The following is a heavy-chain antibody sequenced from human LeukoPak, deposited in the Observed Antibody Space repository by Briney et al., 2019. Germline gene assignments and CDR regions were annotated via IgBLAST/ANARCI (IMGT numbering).Heavy chain of an antibody. J-gene: IGHJ3*02. V-gene: IGHV4-39*02. Sequence: SETLSLTCTVSGGSISSSSYYWGWIRQPPGKGLEWIGSIYYSGSTYYNPSLKSRVTISVDTSKSHFSLRLSSVTAADTAVYFCAKGLRYLSFNDAFDIWGQGTMVTVSS. D-gene: IGHD3-9*01. CDR1: GGSISSSSYY. CDR3: AKGLRYLSFNDAFDI. CDR2: IYYSGST.